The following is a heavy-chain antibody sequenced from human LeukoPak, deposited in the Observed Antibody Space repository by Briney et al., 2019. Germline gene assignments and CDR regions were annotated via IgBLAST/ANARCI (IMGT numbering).Heavy chain of an antibody. CDR3: ATDGRSSGWYGFDY. D-gene: IGHD6-19*01. J-gene: IGHJ4*02. CDR1: GFNFSTYD. CDR2: IWYDGSNT. V-gene: IGHV3-33*01. Sequence: GRSLRLSCAASGFNFSTYDMHWVRQAPGKGLEWVAVIWYDGSNTYYVDSVKGRFTISRDNSKNTLYLQMNSLRAEDTAVYYCATDGRSSGWYGFDYWGQGILVTVSS.